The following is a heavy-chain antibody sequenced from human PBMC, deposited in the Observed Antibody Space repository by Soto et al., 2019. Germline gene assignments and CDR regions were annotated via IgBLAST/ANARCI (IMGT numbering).Heavy chain of an antibody. CDR3: ARGVSGWSPFDV. V-gene: IGHV1-2*04. CDR1: GYTFTDYY. Sequence: VASVKVSCKASGYTFTDYYVHWVRQAPGQGLEWMGWINPNSGVTNYAQKFQGWVTLTRDTSVSTAYMELNRLKSDDTAVFFCARGVSGWSPFDVWGQGTLVTVSS. CDR2: INPNSGVT. D-gene: IGHD6-19*01. J-gene: IGHJ4*02.